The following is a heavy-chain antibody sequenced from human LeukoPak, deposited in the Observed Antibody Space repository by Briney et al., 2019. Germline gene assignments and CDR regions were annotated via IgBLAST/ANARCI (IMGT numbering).Heavy chain of an antibody. CDR2: INHSGST. V-gene: IGHV4-34*01. D-gene: IGHD1-26*01. CDR3: ARRHSSIVGTNYVDY. CDR1: GGSFSGYY. Sequence: SETLSLTCAVYGGSFSGYYWSWIRQPPGKGLEWIGEINHSGSTNYNPSLKSRVTISVDTSKNQFSLKLSSVTAADTAVYYCARRHSSIVGTNYVDYWGQGTLVTVSS. J-gene: IGHJ4*02.